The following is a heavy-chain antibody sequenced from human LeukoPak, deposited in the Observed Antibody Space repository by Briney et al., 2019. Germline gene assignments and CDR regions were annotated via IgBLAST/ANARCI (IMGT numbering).Heavy chain of an antibody. V-gene: IGHV3-9*01. J-gene: IGHJ4*02. CDR3: AKEKYNYDSSGYSIIYFDY. D-gene: IGHD3-22*01. Sequence: GGSLRLSCAASGFTFDDYAMHWVRQAPGKGLEWVSGISWNSGSIGYADSVKGRFTISRDNAENSLYLQMNSLRAEDTALYYCAKEKYNYDSSGYSIIYFDYWGREPWSPSPQ. CDR1: GFTFDDYA. CDR2: ISWNSGSI.